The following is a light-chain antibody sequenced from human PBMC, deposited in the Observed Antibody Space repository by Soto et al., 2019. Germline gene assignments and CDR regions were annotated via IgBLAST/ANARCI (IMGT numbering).Light chain of an antibody. CDR1: EGIINY. CDR2: GAS. Sequence: IQVTQSPSSLSASLVDRVTITCRASEGIINYLAGYQQKPGKAPKLLIYGASTLQGGVPSRFSGSGSGTDLTLTVSSLQPEDLATYYCQQLFMYPPTFGTGTKVDIK. V-gene: IGKV1-9*01. CDR3: QQLFMYPPT. J-gene: IGKJ3*01.